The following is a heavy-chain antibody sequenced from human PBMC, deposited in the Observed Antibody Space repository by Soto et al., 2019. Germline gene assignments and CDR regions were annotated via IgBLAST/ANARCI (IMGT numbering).Heavy chain of an antibody. CDR1: GFTFSSYA. CDR2: ISGSGGST. J-gene: IGHJ6*02. Sequence: LRLSCAASGFTFSSYAMSWVRQAPGKGLEWVSAISGSGGSTYYADSVKGRFTISRDNSKNTLYLQMNSLRAEDTAVYYCAKHLRFLEWLHYYYYYGMDVWGQGTTVTV. V-gene: IGHV3-23*01. CDR3: AKHLRFLEWLHYYYYYGMDV. D-gene: IGHD3-3*01.